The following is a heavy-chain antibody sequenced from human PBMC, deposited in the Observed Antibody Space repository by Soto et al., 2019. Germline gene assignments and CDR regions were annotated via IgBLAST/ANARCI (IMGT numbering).Heavy chain of an antibody. CDR1: GFTFKSWA. Sequence: EVQLLESGGGLVQPGGSLRLSCAASGFTFKSWALSWVRQAPGKGLEWVSGISGGGEKIYYADSVKGRFTISRDNSKNTVSLQMNSLRVEDTALYYCARSSGGVFGIIIEGTNWFAPWGQGTLVTVSS. V-gene: IGHV3-23*01. CDR2: ISGGGEKI. D-gene: IGHD3-16*01. CDR3: ARSSGGVFGIIIEGTNWFAP. J-gene: IGHJ5*02.